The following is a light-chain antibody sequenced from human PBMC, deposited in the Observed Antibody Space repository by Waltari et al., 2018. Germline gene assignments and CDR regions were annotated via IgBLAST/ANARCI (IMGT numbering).Light chain of an antibody. CDR3: QQYSNWPYS. CDR2: GAS. CDR1: QSVSSS. J-gene: IGKJ2*03. V-gene: IGKV3-15*01. Sequence: EIVLTQSPATLSLSPGERATLSCRASQSVSSSLAWYQQKPGQAPRLLIYGASSRATGIQDRFSGSGSGTDFTRTISSLEPEDFAVYYCQQYSNWPYSFGQGTKVEIK.